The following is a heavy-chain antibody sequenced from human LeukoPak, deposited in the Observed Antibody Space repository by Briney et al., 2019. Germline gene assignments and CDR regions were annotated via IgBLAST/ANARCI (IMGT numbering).Heavy chain of an antibody. D-gene: IGHD1-1*01. Sequence: GTSLRLSCAASGFNFRNFAMYWVRQAPGKGLEWVAVIGYDGSNTYYADSVKGRFTISRDDFKNTLSLQMNILRTEDTAVYYCTRNWNDYYSYYYMDVWGKGTTVTISS. CDR3: TRNWNDYYSYYYMDV. V-gene: IGHV3-30*04. CDR2: IGYDGSNT. CDR1: GFNFRNFA. J-gene: IGHJ6*03.